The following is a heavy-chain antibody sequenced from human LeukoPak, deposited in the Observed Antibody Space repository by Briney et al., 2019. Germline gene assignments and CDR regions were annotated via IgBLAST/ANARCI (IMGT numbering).Heavy chain of an antibody. CDR3: ARRNDDDYVWGSYRYTDFGNWFDP. V-gene: IGHV1-18*01. D-gene: IGHD3-16*02. Sequence: ASVTVSCKASGYTFTSYGIGWVRQAPGQGLEWMGWISAYNGNRNYAQKLQGRVTMTTDTPTSTAYMELRSLRSDDTAVYYCARRNDDDYVWGSYRYTDFGNWFDPWGQGTLVTVSS. J-gene: IGHJ5*02. CDR2: ISAYNGNR. CDR1: GYTFTSYG.